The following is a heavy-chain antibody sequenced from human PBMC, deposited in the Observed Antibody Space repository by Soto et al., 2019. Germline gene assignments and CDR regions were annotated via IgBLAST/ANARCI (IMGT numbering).Heavy chain of an antibody. D-gene: IGHD5-18*01. CDR1: GYTFSSYG. V-gene: IGHV1-18*01. J-gene: IGHJ4*02. Sequence: QVQLVQSGAEVKKPGASVKVSCKASGYTFSSYGITWVRQAPGQRLEWMGWFNTYNGNTNYAQKFQGRVTMTTDTSTSTAYMELRSLRSDDTAGYYCARERGGYSYGDYWGQGALVTVSS. CDR2: FNTYNGNT. CDR3: ARERGGYSYGDY.